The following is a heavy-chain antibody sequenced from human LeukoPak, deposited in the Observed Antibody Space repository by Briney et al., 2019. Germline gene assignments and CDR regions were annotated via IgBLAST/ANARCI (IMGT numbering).Heavy chain of an antibody. CDR2: IHYSGST. CDR3: ARLGVVVRTKGGYFDY. V-gene: IGHV4-59*01. Sequence: SETLSPTCTVSGGSISSYYWSWIRQPPGKGLEWIGYIHYSGSTNYNPSLKSRVTISVDTSKNQFSLKLSSVTAADTAVYYCARLGVVVRTKGGYFDYWGQGTLVTVSS. D-gene: IGHD2-15*01. CDR1: GGSISSYY. J-gene: IGHJ4*02.